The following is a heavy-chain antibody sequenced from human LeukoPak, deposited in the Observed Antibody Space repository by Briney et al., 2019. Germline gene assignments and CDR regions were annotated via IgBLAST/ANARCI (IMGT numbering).Heavy chain of an antibody. V-gene: IGHV3-13*01. D-gene: IGHD1-26*01. CDR3: ARGGSPEAFDI. Sequence: GGSLRLSCAASEFSVGSNYMTWVRQAPGKGLEWVSGIGTAGDTYYPGSVKGRFTISRENAKNSLYLQMNTLRAGDTAVYYCARGGSPEAFDIWGQGTMVTVSS. J-gene: IGHJ3*02. CDR2: IGTAGDT. CDR1: EFSVGSNY.